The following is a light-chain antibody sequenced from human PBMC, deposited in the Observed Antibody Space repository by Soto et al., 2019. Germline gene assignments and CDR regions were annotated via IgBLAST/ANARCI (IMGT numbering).Light chain of an antibody. J-gene: IGKJ4*01. CDR2: DAS. Sequence: ETVLTQSPATLSLSPGERATLSCRASESVDIYLAWYQQKPGQAPRLLIYDASNRATGIPARFSGSGSGTDFTLTISSLEPEDFAVYYCQQRKSWPPLTFGGGTKVEI. V-gene: IGKV3-11*01. CDR1: ESVDIY. CDR3: QQRKSWPPLT.